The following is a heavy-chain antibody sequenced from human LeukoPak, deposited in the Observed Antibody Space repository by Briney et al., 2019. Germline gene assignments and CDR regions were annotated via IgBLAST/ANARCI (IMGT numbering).Heavy chain of an antibody. J-gene: IGHJ4*02. CDR3: AKEGGNGYNYFDY. Sequence: PGGSLRLSCAASGFTFSSYDMHWVRQAPGKGLEWVAVVSYDATNKYYTDSVKGRFTISRDDSRDTLYLQMNSLRAEDTAVYYCAKEGGNGYNYFDYWGQGTLVTVSS. V-gene: IGHV3-30*18. D-gene: IGHD5-24*01. CDR1: GFTFSSYD. CDR2: VSYDATNK.